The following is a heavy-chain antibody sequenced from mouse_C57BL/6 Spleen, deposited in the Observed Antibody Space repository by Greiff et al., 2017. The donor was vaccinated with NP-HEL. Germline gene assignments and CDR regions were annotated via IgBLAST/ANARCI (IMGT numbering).Heavy chain of an antibody. V-gene: IGHV1-22*01. Sequence: VQLQQSGPELVKPGASVKMSCKASGYTFTDYNMHWVKQSHGQSLEWIGYINPNNGGTSYNQKFKGKATLTVNKSSSTAYMELRSLTSEDSAVYYCARDYYGSSYVDYYAMDYWGQGTSVTVSS. CDR2: INPNNGGT. CDR1: GYTFTDYN. CDR3: ARDYYGSSYVDYYAMDY. D-gene: IGHD1-1*01. J-gene: IGHJ4*01.